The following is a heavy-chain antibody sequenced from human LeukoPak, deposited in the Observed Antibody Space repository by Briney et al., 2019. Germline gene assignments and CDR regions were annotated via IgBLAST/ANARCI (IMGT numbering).Heavy chain of an antibody. CDR2: ISYDGSNK. V-gene: IGHV3-30-3*01. J-gene: IGHJ4*02. D-gene: IGHD3-10*01. CDR3: ARDRDYYGSGSYQWDY. CDR1: GFTFSSFA. Sequence: PGGSLRLSCAASGFTFSSFAMHWVRQAPGKGLEWVAVISYDGSNKNYADSVKSRFTISRDNSKNTLYLQMNSLRAEDTAVYYCARDRDYYGSGSYQWDYWGQGTLVTVSS.